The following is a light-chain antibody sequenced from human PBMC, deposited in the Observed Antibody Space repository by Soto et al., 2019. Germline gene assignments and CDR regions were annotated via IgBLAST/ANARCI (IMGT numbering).Light chain of an antibody. J-gene: IGKJ1*01. CDR3: QQYHNWPRT. CDR2: GAS. V-gene: IGKV3-15*01. Sequence: EIVMTQSPATLSVSPGERATLSCRASQSVSSNLAWYQQKPGQAPRLLIYGASTRATGSPARFSGSGSGTEFTLTISSLQSEDFAVYYGQQYHNWPRTFGQGTKVEIK. CDR1: QSVSSN.